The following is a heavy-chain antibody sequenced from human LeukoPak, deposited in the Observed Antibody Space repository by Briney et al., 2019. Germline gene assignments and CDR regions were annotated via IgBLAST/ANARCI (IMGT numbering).Heavy chain of an antibody. CDR3: AKDGRFTRFDY. D-gene: IGHD3-10*01. V-gene: IGHV3-7*01. CDR2: INQDGGEK. CDR1: GLTLSNFW. J-gene: IGHJ4*02. Sequence: PGGSLRLSCVASGLTLSNFWMTWVRQAPGEGLEWVATINQDGGEKYYVDSGKGRFIISRDNAKNSLYLQVNSLRAEDTAVYYCAKDGRFTRFDYWGQGTLVTVSS.